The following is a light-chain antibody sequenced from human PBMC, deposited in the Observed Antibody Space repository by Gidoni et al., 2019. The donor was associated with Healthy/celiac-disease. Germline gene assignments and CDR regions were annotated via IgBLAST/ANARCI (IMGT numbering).Light chain of an antibody. Sequence: IVLTQSPGTLSLSPGERATISCRASQSVSSSYLAWYQQKPGQAPRLLIYGASSRSTGIPDRFSGSGSGTDFTLTISRLAPEDFAVYYCQQYGSSPTFXQXTKVEIK. CDR2: GAS. CDR1: QSVSSSY. CDR3: QQYGSSPT. V-gene: IGKV3-20*01. J-gene: IGKJ1*01.